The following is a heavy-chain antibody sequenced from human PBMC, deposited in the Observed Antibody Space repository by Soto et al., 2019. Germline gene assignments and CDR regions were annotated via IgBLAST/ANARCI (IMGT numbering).Heavy chain of an antibody. CDR1: RFTFSDYA. J-gene: IGHJ6*02. V-gene: IGHV3-30-3*01. CDR2: VSYDGSHK. D-gene: IGHD3-10*02. Sequence: QVQLVESGGGVVQPGRSLRLSCVASRFTFSDYAVHWVRQAPGTGLEWVAVVSYDGSHKYYADSVQGRFSISRDTSENTLDLQMNSLRPEDTAVYFCATEMLAPRDHYYGLDVWGQGTTVTVSS. CDR3: ATEMLAPRDHYYGLDV.